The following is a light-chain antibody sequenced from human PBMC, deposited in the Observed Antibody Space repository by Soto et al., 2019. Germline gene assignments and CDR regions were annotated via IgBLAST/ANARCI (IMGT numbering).Light chain of an antibody. CDR1: SSNIGAGHD. CDR3: QSYDSSLSGVV. V-gene: IGLV1-40*01. CDR2: GNS. Sequence: QSVLTQPPSVSGAPGQRVTISCTGSSSNIGAGHDVHWYQQLPGTAPKLLIYGNSNRPSGVPDRFSGSKSGTSASLAITGLQAEDEADHYCQSYDSSLSGVVFGGGTKVTVL. J-gene: IGLJ2*01.